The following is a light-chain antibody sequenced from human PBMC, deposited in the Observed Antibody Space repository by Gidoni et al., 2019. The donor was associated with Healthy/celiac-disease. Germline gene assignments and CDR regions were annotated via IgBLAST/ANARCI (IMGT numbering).Light chain of an antibody. Sequence: ESLLTQSPGTLSLSPGERATLSCRASQSVSSSYVAWYQQKPGQAPRLLIYGASSRATGIPDRFSGSGSGTDFTLTISRLEPEDFAVYYCQQYGSSPTWTFGQGTKVEIK. V-gene: IGKV3-20*01. CDR3: QQYGSSPTWT. CDR2: GAS. CDR1: QSVSSSY. J-gene: IGKJ1*01.